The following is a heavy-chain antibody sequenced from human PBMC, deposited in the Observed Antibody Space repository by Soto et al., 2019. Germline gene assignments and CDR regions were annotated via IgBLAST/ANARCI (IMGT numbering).Heavy chain of an antibody. V-gene: IGHV3-33*01. CDR3: ARDLYCGGDCPNQFDL. Sequence: QVQLVESGGGVVQPGRSLRLSCAASGFTFSSYGMHWVRQAPGKGLEWVAVIWYDGSNKYYADSVKGRFTISRDNSKNTLYLQMNSLRAEDTAVYYCARDLYCGGDCPNQFDLWGRGTLVTVSS. CDR2: IWYDGSNK. J-gene: IGHJ2*01. CDR1: GFTFSSYG. D-gene: IGHD2-21*01.